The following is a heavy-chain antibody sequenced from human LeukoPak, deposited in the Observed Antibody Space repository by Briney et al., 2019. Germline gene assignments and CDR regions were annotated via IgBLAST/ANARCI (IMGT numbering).Heavy chain of an antibody. J-gene: IGHJ3*02. CDR1: GGTFSSYA. CDR2: IIPIFGTA. Sequence: SVKVSCKASGGTFSSYAISWVRQAPGQGLEWMGGIIPIFGTANYAQKFQGRVTITADESTSTAYMELSSLRSEDTAVYYCAREKKKQQLASDAFDIWGQGTMVTVSS. V-gene: IGHV1-69*01. D-gene: IGHD6-13*01. CDR3: AREKKKQQLASDAFDI.